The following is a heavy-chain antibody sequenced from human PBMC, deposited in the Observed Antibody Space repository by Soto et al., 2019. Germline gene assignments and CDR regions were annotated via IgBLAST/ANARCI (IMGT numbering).Heavy chain of an antibody. J-gene: IGHJ3*02. D-gene: IGHD2-15*01. CDR3: ARDHCSGGSRYPWGAFDI. CDR1: GYTFTSYY. Sequence: ASVKVSCNASGYTFTSYYIHWVRQAPGQGLEWMGIINPSGGSTSYAQKFQGRVTMTRDTSTSTVYMELSSLRSEDTAVYYCARDHCSGGSRYPWGAFDIWGQVTMVTFSS. CDR2: INPSGGST. V-gene: IGHV1-46*01.